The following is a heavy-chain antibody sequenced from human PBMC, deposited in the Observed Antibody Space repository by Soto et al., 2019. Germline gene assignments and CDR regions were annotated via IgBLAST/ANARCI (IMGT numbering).Heavy chain of an antibody. J-gene: IGHJ3*02. Sequence: GGSLRLSCAASGFTFSSYAMHWVRQAPGKGLEWVAVISYDGSNKYYADSVKGRFTISRDNSKNTLYLQMNSLRAEDTAVYYCARDNPPRIVVVINAFDIWGQGTMVTVSS. CDR2: ISYDGSNK. CDR1: GFTFSSYA. V-gene: IGHV3-30-3*01. D-gene: IGHD3-22*01. CDR3: ARDNPPRIVVVINAFDI.